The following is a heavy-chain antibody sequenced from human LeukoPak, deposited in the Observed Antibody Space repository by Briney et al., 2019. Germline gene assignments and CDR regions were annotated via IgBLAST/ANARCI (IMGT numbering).Heavy chain of an antibody. J-gene: IGHJ4*02. CDR1: GFTFSDHY. V-gene: IGHV3-72*01. CDR2: TRNKANSYTT. D-gene: IGHD3-22*01. CDR3: ARAGRYSSGYYLYYFDY. Sequence: GGSLRLSCAASGFTFSDHYMDWVRQAPGKGLEWVGRTRNKANSYTTEYAASVKGRFTISRDDSKNSLYLQMNSLKTEDTAVYYCARAGRYSSGYYLYYFDYWGQGTLVTVSS.